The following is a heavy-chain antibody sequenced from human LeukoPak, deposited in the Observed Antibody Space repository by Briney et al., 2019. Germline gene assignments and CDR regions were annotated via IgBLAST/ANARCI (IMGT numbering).Heavy chain of an antibody. V-gene: IGHV4-31*03. CDR1: GGSISSGGYY. D-gene: IGHD1-26*01. CDR3: ARDVGCQFYHCVGMDG. Sequence: PSQTLSLTCTVSGGSISSGGYYWRWIRQHPGKGLEWIGYIYYSGSTYYHPSLKSRLTISVDTSKNQFSLKLSSVTAADTAGYYWARDVGCQFYHCVGMDGGGQGTP. CDR2: IYYSGST. J-gene: IGHJ6*01.